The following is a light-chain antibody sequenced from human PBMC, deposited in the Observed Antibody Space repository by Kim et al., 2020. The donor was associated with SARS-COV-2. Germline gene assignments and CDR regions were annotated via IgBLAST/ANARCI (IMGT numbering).Light chain of an antibody. CDR3: QQYGSSPRT. V-gene: IGKV3-20*01. Sequence: APGERATISCRAGQCVSSSYLAWYQQKPGQAPRLLIYGASSRATGIPDRFSGSGSGTDFTLTISRLEPEDFAVYYCQQYGSSPRTFGQGTKVDIK. CDR2: GAS. J-gene: IGKJ1*01. CDR1: QCVSSSY.